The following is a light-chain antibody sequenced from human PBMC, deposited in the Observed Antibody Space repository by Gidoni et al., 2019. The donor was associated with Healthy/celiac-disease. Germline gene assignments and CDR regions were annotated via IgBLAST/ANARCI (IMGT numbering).Light chain of an antibody. Sequence: SFELTQPPPVSVSPGQTASITCSGDKLGDKYACWYQQTPGQSPVLVIYQDSKRHSGIPERFSGSNSGNTATLTISGTQAMDEADYYCQAWDSSVVFGGGTKLTVL. CDR3: QAWDSSVV. CDR1: KLGDKY. J-gene: IGLJ2*01. V-gene: IGLV3-1*01. CDR2: QDS.